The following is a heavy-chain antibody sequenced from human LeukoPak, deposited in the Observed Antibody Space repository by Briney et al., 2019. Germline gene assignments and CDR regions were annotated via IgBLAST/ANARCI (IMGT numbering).Heavy chain of an antibody. CDR1: GGSISSYY. J-gene: IGHJ1*01. CDR2: IYYSGST. V-gene: IGHV4-59*01. CDR3: ASSLWFGFQH. Sequence: PSETLSLTCTVSGGSISSYYLSWIRQPPGKGLEWIGYIYYSGSTNYNPSLKSRVTISVDTSKNQFSLKLSSVTAADTAVYHCASSLWFGFQHWGQGTLVTVSS. D-gene: IGHD3-10*01.